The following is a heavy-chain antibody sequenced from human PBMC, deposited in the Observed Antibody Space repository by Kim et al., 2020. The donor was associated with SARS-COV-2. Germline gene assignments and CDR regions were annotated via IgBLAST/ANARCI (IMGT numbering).Heavy chain of an antibody. D-gene: IGHD3-9*01. J-gene: IGHJ6*02. V-gene: IGHV3-72*01. Sequence: GGSLRLSCAASGFTFSDYYMDWVRQAPGKGLEWVGLIRNKANSYTTEYAASANGRFTISRDDSKLYLQMNSLKSEDTAMYYCARARAGLVGCGMYVWGQGTRVTVSS. CDR3: ARARAGLVGCGMYV. CDR2: IRNKANSYTT. CDR1: GFTFSDYY.